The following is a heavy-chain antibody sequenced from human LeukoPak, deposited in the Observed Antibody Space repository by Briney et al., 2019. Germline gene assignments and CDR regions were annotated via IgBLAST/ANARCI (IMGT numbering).Heavy chain of an antibody. CDR3: ARTKYQLLPDY. CDR1: GGSISSGGYY. D-gene: IGHD2-2*01. J-gene: IGHJ4*02. V-gene: IGHV4-30-2*01. Sequence: MPSETLSLTCTVSGGSISSGGYYWSWIRQPPGKGLEWIGYIYHSGSTYYNPFLKSRVSISVDRSKNQFSLKLTYVTAADTAVYYCARTKYQLLPDYWGQGTLVTVSS. CDR2: IYHSGST.